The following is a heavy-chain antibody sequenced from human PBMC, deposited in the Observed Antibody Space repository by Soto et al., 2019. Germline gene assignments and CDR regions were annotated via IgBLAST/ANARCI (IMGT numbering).Heavy chain of an antibody. CDR3: ARGISLTGIDY. V-gene: IGHV3-33*01. J-gene: IGHJ4*02. Sequence: QVQLVESGGGVVQPGRSLRLSCAASGFTFSSYGMHWVRQAPGKGLEWVAVIWYDGSNKYYADSVKGRFTISRDNSKNTLYLPMNSLRAEDTAVYYCARGISLTGIDYWGQGTLVTVSS. D-gene: IGHD7-27*01. CDR1: GFTFSSYG. CDR2: IWYDGSNK.